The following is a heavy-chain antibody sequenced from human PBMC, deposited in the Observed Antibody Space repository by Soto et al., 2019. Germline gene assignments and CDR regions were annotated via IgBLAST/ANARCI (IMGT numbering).Heavy chain of an antibody. D-gene: IGHD3-22*01. V-gene: IGHV1-18*01. J-gene: IGHJ4*02. CDR1: GYTFTNFG. Sequence: GASVKVSCKASGYTFTNFGISWVRQAPGQGLEWMGWISAYNGNTNYAQKFQGRVTMTTDTSTSTAYMEVRSLRFDDTAVYYCARQNNYYYSSGYSTDFDYWGQGTLVPVSS. CDR3: ARQNNYYYSSGYSTDFDY. CDR2: ISAYNGNT.